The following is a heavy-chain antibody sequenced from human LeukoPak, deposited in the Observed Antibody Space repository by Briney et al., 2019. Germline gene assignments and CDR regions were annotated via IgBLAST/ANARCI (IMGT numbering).Heavy chain of an antibody. D-gene: IGHD3-16*01. CDR1: GGSFSGYY. CDR3: ARGGDTAAVNSNWFDP. Sequence: SETLSLTWAVYGGSFSGYYWSWIRQPPGKGLEWIGEINHSGSTNYNPSLKSRVTISVDTSKNQFSLKLSSVTAADTAVYYCARGGDTAAVNSNWFDPWGQGTLVTVSS. J-gene: IGHJ5*02. CDR2: INHSGST. V-gene: IGHV4-34*01.